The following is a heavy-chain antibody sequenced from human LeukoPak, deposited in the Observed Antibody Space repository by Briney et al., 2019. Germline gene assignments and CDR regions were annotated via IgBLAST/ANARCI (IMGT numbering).Heavy chain of an antibody. CDR2: ISSSSSTR. Sequence: PGGSLRLSCAASGFTFSSYSMNWVRQAPGKGLEWVSYISSSSSTRYYADSVKGRFTISRDNAKNSLYLQMNSLRAEDTAVYYCARDATIFLSDWFDPWGQGTLVTVSS. CDR3: ARDATIFLSDWFDP. J-gene: IGHJ5*02. D-gene: IGHD3-9*01. V-gene: IGHV3-48*04. CDR1: GFTFSSYS.